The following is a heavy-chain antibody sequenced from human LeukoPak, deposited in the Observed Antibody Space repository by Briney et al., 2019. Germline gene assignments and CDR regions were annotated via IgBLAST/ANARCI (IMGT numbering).Heavy chain of an antibody. D-gene: IGHD6-13*01. CDR3: ARGSYSSSWHS. V-gene: IGHV3-66*01. J-gene: IGHJ4*02. Sequence: GGSLRLSCAASGFTVSSSYMSWVRQAPGKGLEWVSVIYSGGSTYYADSVKGRFTISRDNSKNTLYLQMNILRAEDTAVYYCARGSYSSSWHSWGQGTLVTVSS. CDR1: GFTVSSSY. CDR2: IYSGGST.